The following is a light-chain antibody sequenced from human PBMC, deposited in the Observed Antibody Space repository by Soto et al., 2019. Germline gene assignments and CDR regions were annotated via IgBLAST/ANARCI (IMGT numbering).Light chain of an antibody. Sequence: DIQMTQSPSTLSASVGDTVTITCRASQSFGSWLAWYQQKPGQAPKLLIYDISTLEYGVPSRFSGSGSGTEFTLTISRLQPADFATYYCQQYNTSPCTFGQGTKVDIK. J-gene: IGKJ2*02. CDR1: QSFGSW. CDR3: QQYNTSPCT. CDR2: DIS. V-gene: IGKV1-5*01.